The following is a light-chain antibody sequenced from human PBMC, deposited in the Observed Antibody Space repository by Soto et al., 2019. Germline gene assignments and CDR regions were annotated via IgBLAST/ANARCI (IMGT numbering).Light chain of an antibody. Sequence: DIQMTQSPSSLSASVGDRVTITCRASQSISSYLNWYQQKPGKAPKLLIYAASSLQSGVPSRFSGSGSGTGFTLTISSLQPEDFGTYYCQHSYRSPLTFGGGTKVEIK. CDR3: QHSYRSPLT. CDR1: QSISSY. V-gene: IGKV1-39*01. J-gene: IGKJ4*01. CDR2: AAS.